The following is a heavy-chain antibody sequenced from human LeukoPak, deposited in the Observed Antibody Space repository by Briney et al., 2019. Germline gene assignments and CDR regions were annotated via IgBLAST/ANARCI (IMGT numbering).Heavy chain of an antibody. CDR1: GFTVSSNY. Sequence: GGSLRLSCAASGFTVSSNYMSWVRQAPGKGLEWVSFIYSGGSTYYADSVKGRFTISRDNSKNTLYLQMNSLRAEDTAVYYCARGRIQLWPYYYYGMDVWGQGTTVTVSS. J-gene: IGHJ6*02. CDR3: ARGRIQLWPYYYYGMDV. V-gene: IGHV3-66*01. D-gene: IGHD5-18*01. CDR2: IYSGGST.